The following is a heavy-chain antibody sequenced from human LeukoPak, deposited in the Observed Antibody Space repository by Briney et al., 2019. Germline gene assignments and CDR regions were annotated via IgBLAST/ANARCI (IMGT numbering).Heavy chain of an antibody. D-gene: IGHD1-14*01. CDR3: ARVTEPDDAFDI. Sequence: ASVKVSCKASGYTFTGYYMHWVRQAPAQGLEWMGRINPNSGGTNYAQKFQGRVTMTRDTSISTAYMELSRLRSDDTAVYYCARVTEPDDAFDIWGQGTMVTVSS. V-gene: IGHV1-2*06. CDR1: GYTFTGYY. CDR2: INPNSGGT. J-gene: IGHJ3*02.